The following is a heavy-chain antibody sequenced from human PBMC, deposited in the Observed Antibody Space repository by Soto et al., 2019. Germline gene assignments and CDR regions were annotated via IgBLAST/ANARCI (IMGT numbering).Heavy chain of an antibody. D-gene: IGHD4-17*01. CDR1: GGTFSSYA. CDR3: AMRATMTKMPGWCDP. V-gene: IGHV1-69*05. Sequence: QVQLVQSGAEVKKPGSSVKVSCKASGGTFSSYAISWVRQAPGQGLEWMGGIIPIFGTANYAQKFQGRVTXTXAXSPXTAYRELSSLRSEDTAAYYCAMRATMTKMPGWCDPWGQGTLVTVSS. J-gene: IGHJ5*02. CDR2: IIPIFGTA.